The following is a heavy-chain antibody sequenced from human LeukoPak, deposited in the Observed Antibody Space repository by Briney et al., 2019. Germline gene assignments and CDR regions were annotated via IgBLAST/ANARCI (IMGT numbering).Heavy chain of an antibody. CDR2: IYYDDRT. J-gene: IGHJ4*02. V-gene: IGHV3-53*01. CDR3: ASLGGGSTVTTYLNY. D-gene: IGHD4-17*01. CDR1: GFTVSDNS. Sequence: GGSLRLSCTVSGFTVSDNSMSWVRQAPGKGLEWVSFIYYDDRTHYSDSVKGRFTISRDNSKNTLYLQMNSLRAEDTAVYYCASLGGGSTVTTYLNYWGQGTLVTVSS.